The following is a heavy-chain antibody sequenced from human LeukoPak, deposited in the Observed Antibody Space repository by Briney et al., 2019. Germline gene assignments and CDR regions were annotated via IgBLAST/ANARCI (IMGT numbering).Heavy chain of an antibody. Sequence: PGGSLRLSCAASGFTFSTYWMHWVRQVPGKGLEWVSRTNPDGSYTSYGDSVKGRFTISRDNAKNTLFLQMNSLTAEDTAVYYCVNDMTGPVDYWGQGTLVTVSS. V-gene: IGHV3-74*01. CDR1: GFTFSTYW. CDR2: TNPDGSYT. D-gene: IGHD3-9*01. J-gene: IGHJ4*02. CDR3: VNDMTGPVDY.